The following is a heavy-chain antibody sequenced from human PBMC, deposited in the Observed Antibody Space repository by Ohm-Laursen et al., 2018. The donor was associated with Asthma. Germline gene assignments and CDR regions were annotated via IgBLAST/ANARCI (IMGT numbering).Heavy chain of an antibody. CDR1: GFTFSTYS. V-gene: IGHV3-53*01. CDR2: IYSGGTT. CDR3: ARKFSSGWLFDF. Sequence: SLRLSCTASGFTFSTYSINWVRQAPGKGLEWVSAIYSGGTTYYADSVRGRFTISRDNSKNTLYLQMNSLRAEDTAVYYCARKFSSGWLFDFWGQGTLVTVSS. D-gene: IGHD6-19*01. J-gene: IGHJ4*02.